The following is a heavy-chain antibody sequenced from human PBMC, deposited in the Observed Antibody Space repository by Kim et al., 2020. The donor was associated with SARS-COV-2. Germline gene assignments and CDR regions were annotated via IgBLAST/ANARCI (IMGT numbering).Heavy chain of an antibody. V-gene: IGHV3-48*04. Sequence: GGSLRLSCAASGFSFSLYDMDWVRQAPGKGLEWVSYISPDSSVIHYVDSVRGRFTISRDNAKNSLFLQMNSLRAEDTSLYYCAREPRYSNGEIFFD. CDR1: GFSFSLYD. J-gene: IGHJ3*02. CDR2: ISPDSSVI. D-gene: IGHD5-18*01. CDR3: AREPRYSNGEIFFD.